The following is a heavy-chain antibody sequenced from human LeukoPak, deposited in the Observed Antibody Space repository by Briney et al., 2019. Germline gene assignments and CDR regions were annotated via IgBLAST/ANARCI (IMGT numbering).Heavy chain of an antibody. J-gene: IGHJ4*02. D-gene: IGHD7-27*01. CDR1: GYTFTGYY. Sequence: GASVKVSCKASGYTFTGYYMHWVRQAPGQGLEWMGWINPNSGGTNYAQKFQGRVTMTRDTSISTAYMELSRLRSDDTAVYYCARDREIMGISYYLDYWGQGTLVTVSS. V-gene: IGHV1-2*02. CDR3: ARDREIMGISYYLDY. CDR2: INPNSGGT.